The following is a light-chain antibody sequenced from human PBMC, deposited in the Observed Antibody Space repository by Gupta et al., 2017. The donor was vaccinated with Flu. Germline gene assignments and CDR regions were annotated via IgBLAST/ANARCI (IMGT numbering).Light chain of an antibody. CDR1: QNITSY. CDR3: QQTYSAPRT. V-gene: IGKV1-39*01. J-gene: IGKJ4*01. Sequence: DIQMTQSPSSLSASVGDGVTITCRASQNITSYLNWYQHKPGIAPKLLIYDASSLQSGVPSRFSGSGFGTGFTLTISSLQPEDFAVYYCQQTYSAPRTFGGGTKVEIK. CDR2: DAS.